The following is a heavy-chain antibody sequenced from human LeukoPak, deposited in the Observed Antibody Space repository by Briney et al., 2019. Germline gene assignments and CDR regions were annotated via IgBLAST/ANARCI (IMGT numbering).Heavy chain of an antibody. CDR1: GFSFSGYG. Sequence: GGSLRLSCAASGFSFSGYGMHWVRQAPGKGLEWVAFIRYDGSNEYYADSVKGRFTISRDKSKNTLSLQMSSLRAEDTAVYYCARGNYPDHDFWGQGTLVIVSS. V-gene: IGHV3-30*02. D-gene: IGHD1-7*01. J-gene: IGHJ4*02. CDR2: IRYDGSNE. CDR3: ARGNYPDHDF.